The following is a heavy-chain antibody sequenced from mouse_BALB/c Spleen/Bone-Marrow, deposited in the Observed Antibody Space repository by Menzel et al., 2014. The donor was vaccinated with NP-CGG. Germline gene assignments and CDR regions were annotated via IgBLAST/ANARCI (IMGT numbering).Heavy chain of an antibody. D-gene: IGHD1-2*01. J-gene: IGHJ2*01. V-gene: IGHV1-31*01. Sequence: VQLKESGPELVKSGASVRISCKASGYSFTGYYMHWVKQSHVKSLEWIGRINPYNGATSYNQNFKDKASLTVDKSSSTAYMELHSLTSEDSAVYYCARAAYYFDYWGQGTTLTVSS. CDR3: ARAAYYFDY. CDR2: INPYNGAT. CDR1: GYSFTGYY.